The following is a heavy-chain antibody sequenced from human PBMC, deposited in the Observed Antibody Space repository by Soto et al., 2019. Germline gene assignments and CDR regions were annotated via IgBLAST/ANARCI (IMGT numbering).Heavy chain of an antibody. V-gene: IGHV4-38-2*02. Sequence: SETLSLTCTVAGHSINSDYYWGWIRQPPGKGLEWIGSIYPGGGTYYNPSLKSRVTISIDTSKNQFSLRLTSVTAADTAMYYCARKGYYPSGRINLFDSWGQGTLVTVSS. CDR1: GHSINSDYY. D-gene: IGHD3-10*01. J-gene: IGHJ4*02. CDR2: IYPGGGT. CDR3: ARKGYYPSGRINLFDS.